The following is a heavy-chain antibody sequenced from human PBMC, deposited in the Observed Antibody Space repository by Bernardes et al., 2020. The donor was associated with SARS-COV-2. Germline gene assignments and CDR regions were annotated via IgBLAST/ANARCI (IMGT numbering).Heavy chain of an antibody. CDR2: IRGSGDST. V-gene: IGHV3-23*01. D-gene: IGHD2-2*01. Sequence: GALRRSCAGSGFTFTSHAMSWVRQAPGKGLEWVSAIRGSGDSTYYADSGKGRFTIPRDISKNTLYLQMNSLRAEDTALYYCAKDKVGGSTEPSDYWGQGTLVTVSS. CDR1: GFTFTSHA. J-gene: IGHJ4*02. CDR3: AKDKVGGSTEPSDY.